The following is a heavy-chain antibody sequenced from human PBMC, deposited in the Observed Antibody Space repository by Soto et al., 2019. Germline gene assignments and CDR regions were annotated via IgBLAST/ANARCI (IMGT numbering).Heavy chain of an antibody. Sequence: QVQLVQSGAEVKKPGSSVKVSCKASGGTFSSYAISWVRQAPGQGLEWMGGIIPIFGTANYAQKFQGRVTITADESTSTAYMELSSLRSEDTAVYYCARVGYSYGSYYYYYGMDVWGQGTTVTVSS. D-gene: IGHD5-18*01. CDR3: ARVGYSYGSYYYYYGMDV. J-gene: IGHJ6*02. V-gene: IGHV1-69*01. CDR1: GGTFSSYA. CDR2: IIPIFGTA.